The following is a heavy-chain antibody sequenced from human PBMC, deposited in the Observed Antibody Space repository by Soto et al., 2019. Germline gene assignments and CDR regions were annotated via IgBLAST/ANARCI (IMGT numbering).Heavy chain of an antibody. CDR3: ARDRGYYYDSSSGGNAFDI. CDR1: GYTFTSYG. Sequence: RASVKVSCKASGYTFTSYGISWVRQAPGQGLEWMGWISAYNGNTNYAQKLQGRVTMTTDTSTSTAYMELRSLRSDDTAVYYCARDRGYYYDSSSGGNAFDIWGQGTLVTV. J-gene: IGHJ3*02. V-gene: IGHV1-18*04. CDR2: ISAYNGNT. D-gene: IGHD3-22*01.